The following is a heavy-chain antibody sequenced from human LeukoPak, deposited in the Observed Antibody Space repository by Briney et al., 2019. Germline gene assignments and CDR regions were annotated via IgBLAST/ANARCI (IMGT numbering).Heavy chain of an antibody. V-gene: IGHV4-39*07. CDR2: IYYSGST. CDR1: GGSISSSSYY. J-gene: IGHJ4*02. CDR3: ARSFGELLADY. D-gene: IGHD3-10*01. Sequence: SETLSLTCTVSGGSISSSSYYWGWIRQPPGKGLEWIGSIYYSGSTYYNPSLKSRVTISVDTSKNQFSLKLSSVTAADTAVYYCARSFGELLADYWGQGTLVTVSS.